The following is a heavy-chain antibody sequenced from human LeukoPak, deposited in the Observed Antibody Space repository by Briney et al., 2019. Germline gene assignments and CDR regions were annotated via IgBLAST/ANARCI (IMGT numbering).Heavy chain of an antibody. CDR1: GGTFSSYA. Sequence: SVKVSCKASGGTFSSYAISWVRQAPGQGLEWTGGIIPIFGTANYAQKFQGRVTITADESTSTAYMELSSLRSEDTAVYYCARDGYCSSTSCYLWGQGTLVTVSS. CDR2: IIPIFGTA. J-gene: IGHJ4*02. D-gene: IGHD2-2*01. CDR3: ARDGYCSSTSCYL. V-gene: IGHV1-69*01.